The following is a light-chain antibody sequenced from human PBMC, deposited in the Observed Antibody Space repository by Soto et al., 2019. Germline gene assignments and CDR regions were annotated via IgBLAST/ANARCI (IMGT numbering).Light chain of an antibody. V-gene: IGKV1-39*01. Sequence: DIQMTQSPSSLSASVGDRVTITCRTSQTIAYYLNWYQQKPREAPKLLIYLASNLQSGVPSRFSGSGSGTDFTLTINSLQPEDLATYYCQESYRSPPELAFGGGPKVEIK. J-gene: IGKJ4*01. CDR2: LAS. CDR1: QTIAYY. CDR3: QESYRSPPELA.